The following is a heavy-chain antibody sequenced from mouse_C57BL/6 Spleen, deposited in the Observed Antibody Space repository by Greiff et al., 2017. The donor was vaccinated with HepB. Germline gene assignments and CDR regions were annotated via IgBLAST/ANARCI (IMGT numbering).Heavy chain of an antibody. D-gene: IGHD2-10*02. J-gene: IGHJ4*01. CDR2: IYPGSGST. CDR1: GYTFTSYW. Sequence: QVQLQQPGAELVKPGASVKMSCKASGYTFTSYWITWVKQRPGQGLEWIGNIYPGSGSTNYNEKFKSKATLTVDTSSSTAYMQLRSLTSEDSAVYDYARVCDHYYAMDYWGQGTSVTVSS. CDR3: ARVCDHYYAMDY. V-gene: IGHV1-55*01.